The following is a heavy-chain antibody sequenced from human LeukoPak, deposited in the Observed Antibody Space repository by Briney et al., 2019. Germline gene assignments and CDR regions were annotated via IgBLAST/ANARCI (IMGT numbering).Heavy chain of an antibody. CDR2: INPNSGGT. Sequence: ASVKVSCKASGYTFTGYYMHWVRQAPGPGREWMGWINPNSGGTNYAQKFQGRVTMTRDTSISTAYMELSRLRSDDTAVYYCASSYSSGWSRFDYWGQGTLVTVSS. J-gene: IGHJ4*02. CDR1: GYTFTGYY. D-gene: IGHD6-19*01. CDR3: ASSYSSGWSRFDY. V-gene: IGHV1-2*02.